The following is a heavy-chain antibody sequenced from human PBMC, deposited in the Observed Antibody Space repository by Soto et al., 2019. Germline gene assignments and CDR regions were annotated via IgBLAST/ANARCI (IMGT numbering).Heavy chain of an antibody. CDR3: VRGDKGGFDL. Sequence: EVQLVESEGGLVQRGGSLRLSCAASGFTFNYYWMHWVHQAPGQGLVWVSHILSDGSTTTYADSVKGRFTISRDNAKNTLYLQMNSLRAEDTAVYYCVRGDKGGFDLWGQGTTVTVSS. CDR1: GFTFNYYW. J-gene: IGHJ3*01. D-gene: IGHD2-21*02. CDR2: ILSDGSTT. V-gene: IGHV3-74*01.